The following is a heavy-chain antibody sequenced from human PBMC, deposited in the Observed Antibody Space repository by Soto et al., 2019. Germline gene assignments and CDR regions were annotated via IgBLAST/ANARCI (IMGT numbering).Heavy chain of an antibody. CDR2: LSYDGGNE. CDR3: ARDDYGDHSLDY. D-gene: IGHD4-17*01. V-gene: IGHV3-30-3*01. J-gene: IGHJ4*01. Sequence: QVQLVESGGGVVQPGKSLRLSCVASGFIFSSYTFHWVRQAPGKGLEWVAVISTLSYDGGNEYYADSVKGRFTISRDNSKNTLYLQMNSLRPEDTAVYYCARDDYGDHSLDYWGLGTLVTVSS. CDR1: GFIFSSYT.